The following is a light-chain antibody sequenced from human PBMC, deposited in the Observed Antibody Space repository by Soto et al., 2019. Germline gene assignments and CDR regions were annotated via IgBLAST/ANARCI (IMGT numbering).Light chain of an antibody. CDR2: DAS. Sequence: EIVLTQSPATLSLSPGEGATVSCRASQSVSSHLAWYQQKRGQAPRLLIYDASSRASGIPARFSGRGSGTDFTLTISYLEPEDFAIYYCQKDGNWPFTFGQGTRLEIK. CDR1: QSVSSH. CDR3: QKDGNWPFT. J-gene: IGKJ5*01. V-gene: IGKV3-11*01.